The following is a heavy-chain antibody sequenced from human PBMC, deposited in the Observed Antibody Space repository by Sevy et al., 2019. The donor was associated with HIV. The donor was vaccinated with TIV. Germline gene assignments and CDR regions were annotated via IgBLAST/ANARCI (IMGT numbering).Heavy chain of an antibody. CDR2: MNPNSGGA. CDR1: GYTFTTHD. D-gene: IGHD7-27*01. Sequence: ASVKVSCKASGYTFTTHDINWVRQATGRGLEWMGWMNPNSGGAAYALNFQGRVTITRNTSISTAYMELSSLTYEDTAVYYCARGGPRGDSVDHWFDPWGQGTLVTVSS. V-gene: IGHV1-8*03. CDR3: ARGGPRGDSVDHWFDP. J-gene: IGHJ5*02.